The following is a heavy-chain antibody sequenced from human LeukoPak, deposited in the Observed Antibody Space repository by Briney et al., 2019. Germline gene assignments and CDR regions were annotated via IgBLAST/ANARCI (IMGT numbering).Heavy chain of an antibody. CDR2: IYYSGST. V-gene: IGHV4-59*08. D-gene: IGHD6-6*01. CDR3: ARRGSSAGSFDY. Sequence: SETLSLTCTVSGGSISSYYCSWIRQPPGKGLKWMGYIYYSGSTNYNPSLKSRVTISVDTTKNQFSLKLSSVSAADTAVYYCARRGSSAGSFDYWGQGTLVTVSS. CDR1: GGSISSYY. J-gene: IGHJ4*02.